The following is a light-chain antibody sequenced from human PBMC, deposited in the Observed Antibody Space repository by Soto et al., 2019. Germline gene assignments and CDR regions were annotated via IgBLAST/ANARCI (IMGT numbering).Light chain of an antibody. Sequence: ENVLTQSPGTLSLSPGQRATLSCRASHTISSSYLAWYQQKPGQAPRLLIYDASKRATGTPDRFSGSGSGTDFTLTISRLEPEDFAVYYCQQYVGSSRTFGQGTKVDIK. CDR2: DAS. CDR1: HTISSSY. J-gene: IGKJ1*01. V-gene: IGKV3-20*01. CDR3: QQYVGSSRT.